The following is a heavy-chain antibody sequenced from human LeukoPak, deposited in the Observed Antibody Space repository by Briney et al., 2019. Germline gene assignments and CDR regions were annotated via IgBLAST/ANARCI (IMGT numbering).Heavy chain of an antibody. V-gene: IGHV3-11*01. CDR2: ISSSGSTI. CDR1: GFTFSDYY. J-gene: IGHJ6*03. Sequence: GGSLRLSCAASGFTFSDYYMSWIRQAPGKGLEWVSYISSSGSTIYYADSVKGRFTISRDNTKNSLYLQMNSLKTEDAAVYYCTTVRRHLPIITMVRGEAEYYYYMDVWGKGTTVTISS. CDR3: TTVRRHLPIITMVRGEAEYYYYMDV. D-gene: IGHD3-10*01.